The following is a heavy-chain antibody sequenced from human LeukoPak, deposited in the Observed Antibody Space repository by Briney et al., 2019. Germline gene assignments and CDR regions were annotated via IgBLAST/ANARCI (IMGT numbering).Heavy chain of an antibody. Sequence: ASVKVSRKDSGYTFTSYGISWVRQAPGQGLEWMGWISAYNGNTNYAQKLQGRVTMTTDTTTSTAYMELRSLRSDDTAVYYCARAPTLNWNYEPYYYYYYMDVWGKGTTVTVSS. CDR1: GYTFTSYG. D-gene: IGHD1-7*01. V-gene: IGHV1-18*01. CDR3: ARAPTLNWNYEPYYYYYYMDV. J-gene: IGHJ6*03. CDR2: ISAYNGNT.